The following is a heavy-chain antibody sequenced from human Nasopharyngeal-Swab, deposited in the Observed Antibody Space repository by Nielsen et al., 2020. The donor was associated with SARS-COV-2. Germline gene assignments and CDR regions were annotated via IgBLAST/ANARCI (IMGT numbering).Heavy chain of an antibody. Sequence: GGSLRLSCAASGFTFSYYSMSWVRQAPGKGLEWVSSISGSGSYIYYADSVKGRFTISRDNAKNSLYLQMNSLTPEDTAMYYCARDAGWGGKYGSNWFDPWGQGTLVTVSS. CDR3: ARDAGWGGKYGSNWFDP. D-gene: IGHD1-26*01. J-gene: IGHJ5*02. CDR1: GFTFSYYS. V-gene: IGHV3-21*01. CDR2: ISGSGSYI.